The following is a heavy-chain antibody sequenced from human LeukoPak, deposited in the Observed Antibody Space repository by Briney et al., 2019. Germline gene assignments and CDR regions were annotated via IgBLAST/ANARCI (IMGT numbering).Heavy chain of an antibody. D-gene: IGHD6-13*01. Sequence: ASVKVSCKASGYTFTSYGISWVRQAPGQGLEWMGWISAYNDNTNYAQKLQGRVTMTTDTSTSTAYMELRSLRSDDTAVYYCARDSIAAAGKADYYMDVWGKGTTVTVSS. CDR2: ISAYNDNT. CDR1: GYTFTSYG. CDR3: ARDSIAAAGKADYYMDV. V-gene: IGHV1-18*01. J-gene: IGHJ6*03.